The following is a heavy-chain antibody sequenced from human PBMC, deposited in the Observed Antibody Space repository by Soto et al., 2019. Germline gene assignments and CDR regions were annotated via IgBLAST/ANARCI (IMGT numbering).Heavy chain of an antibody. Sequence: PSETLSLTCAVSGVTISTYYWSWIRQPPGKGLEWIGYNYHSGTTNYNPSLKSRVTISVDTSKNQFSLRLTSVTAADTAICYCVREAYIGYGHAINHWGQGILVTVSS. V-gene: IGHV4-59*01. J-gene: IGHJ5*02. CDR2: NYHSGTT. D-gene: IGHD5-12*01. CDR1: GVTISTYY. CDR3: VREAYIGYGHAINH.